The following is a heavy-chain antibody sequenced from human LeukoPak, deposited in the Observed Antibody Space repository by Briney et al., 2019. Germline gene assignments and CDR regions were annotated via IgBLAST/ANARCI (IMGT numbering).Heavy chain of an antibody. CDR3: AKTSGARYKGYFDF. D-gene: IGHD5-18*01. V-gene: IGHV3-23*01. CDR2: ISGSGDNT. CDR1: GFTFSAYA. J-gene: IGHJ4*02. Sequence: GGSLRLSCTASGFTFSAYAMSWVRQAPGKGLEWVSVISGSGDNTYYADSVEGRFTISRDNSKNTMFLQMNSLSAEDTAVYHCAKTSGARYKGYFDFWGLGTLVTVSS.